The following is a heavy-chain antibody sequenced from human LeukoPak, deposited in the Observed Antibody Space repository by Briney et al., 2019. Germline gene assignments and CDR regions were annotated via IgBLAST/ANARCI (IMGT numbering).Heavy chain of an antibody. CDR2: IYYSGST. J-gene: IGHJ4*02. Sequence: SETLSLTCTVSGGSISSYYWSWIRQPPGKGLEWTGYIYYSGSTNYNPSLKSRVTISVDTSKNQFSLKLSSVTAADTAVYYCARYGYSYGPFDYWGQGTLVTVSS. CDR3: ARYGYSYGPFDY. D-gene: IGHD5-18*01. CDR1: GGSISSYY. V-gene: IGHV4-59*01.